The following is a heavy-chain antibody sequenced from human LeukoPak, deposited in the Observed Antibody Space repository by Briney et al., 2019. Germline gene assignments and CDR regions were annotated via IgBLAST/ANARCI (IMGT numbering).Heavy chain of an antibody. Sequence: ASVKVSCKASGYTFTGYYMHWVRQAPGQGLEWMGWINPNSGGTNYAQKFQGWVTMTRDTSISTAYMELSRLRSDDTAVYYCARDPGAVAGANDAFDIWGQGTMVTVSS. V-gene: IGHV1-2*04. J-gene: IGHJ3*02. CDR2: INPNSGGT. CDR1: GYTFTGYY. D-gene: IGHD6-19*01. CDR3: ARDPGAVAGANDAFDI.